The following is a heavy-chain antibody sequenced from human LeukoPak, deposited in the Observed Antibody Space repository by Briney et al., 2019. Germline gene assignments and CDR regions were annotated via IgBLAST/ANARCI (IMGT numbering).Heavy chain of an antibody. CDR2: IIPIFGTA. Sequence: SVKVSCKSSGGTFSSYAISWVRQAPGQGLEWMGGIIPIFGTANYAQKFQGRVTITADESTSTAYMELSILRSEDTAVYYCARGPPNDYGSGSYYSYWGQGTLVTVSS. J-gene: IGHJ4*02. CDR3: ARGPPNDYGSGSYYSY. D-gene: IGHD3-10*01. CDR1: GGTFSSYA. V-gene: IGHV1-69*13.